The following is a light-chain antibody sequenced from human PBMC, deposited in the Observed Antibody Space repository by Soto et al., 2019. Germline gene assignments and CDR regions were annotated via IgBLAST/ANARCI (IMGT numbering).Light chain of an antibody. V-gene: IGKV3-15*01. J-gene: IGKJ5*01. CDR1: QSVAGN. CDR3: QHYGGSPIT. Sequence: EIVITQSPSTRSVYPGETATVSCRASQSVAGNLAWYQQKPGQPPRLLIYGVSTRATGVPARFSGSGSGTDFTLTISSLEPEDFALYYCQHYGGSPITFGQGTRLEI. CDR2: GVS.